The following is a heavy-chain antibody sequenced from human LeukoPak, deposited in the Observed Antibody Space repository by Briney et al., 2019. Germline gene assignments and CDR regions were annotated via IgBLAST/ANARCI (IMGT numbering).Heavy chain of an antibody. CDR1: GGSISSSSYY. V-gene: IGHV4-39*01. D-gene: IGHD2-15*01. CDR2: IYYTGST. CDR3: ARGHCSGGSCYWFDP. Sequence: SETLSLTCTVSGGSISSSSYYWDWIRQPPGKGLEWIGSIYYTGSTYYNPSLKSRVTISVDTSKNQFSLKLSSVTAADTAVYFCARGHCSGGSCYWFDPWGQGTLVTVSS. J-gene: IGHJ5*02.